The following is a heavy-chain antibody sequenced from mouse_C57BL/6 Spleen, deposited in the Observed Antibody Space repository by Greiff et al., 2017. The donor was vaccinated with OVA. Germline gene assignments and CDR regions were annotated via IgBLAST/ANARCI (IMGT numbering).Heavy chain of an antibody. CDR3: ASITTVVDWYFDV. CDR1: GYTFTSYW. Sequence: VKLKQPGAELVRPGSSVKLSCKASGYTFTSYWMHWVKQRPIQGLEWIGNIDPSDSETHYNQKFKDKATLTVDKSSSTAYMQLSSLTSEDSAVYYCASITTVVDWYFDVWGTGTTVTVSS. D-gene: IGHD1-1*01. J-gene: IGHJ1*03. CDR2: IDPSDSET. V-gene: IGHV1-52*01.